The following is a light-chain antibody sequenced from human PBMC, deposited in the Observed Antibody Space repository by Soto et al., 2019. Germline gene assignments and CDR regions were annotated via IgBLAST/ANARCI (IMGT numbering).Light chain of an antibody. V-gene: IGKV1-27*01. Sequence: DIQMTQSPSSLSASVGDRVTITCRTSQDISNYLAWYQQKPGKVPKIVIYAASTLQSGVPSRFSGSGSGTDFTLTISSLQPEDVASYYCQKYNSDPYTFGQGTKVEIK. CDR3: QKYNSDPYT. CDR1: QDISNY. J-gene: IGKJ2*01. CDR2: AAS.